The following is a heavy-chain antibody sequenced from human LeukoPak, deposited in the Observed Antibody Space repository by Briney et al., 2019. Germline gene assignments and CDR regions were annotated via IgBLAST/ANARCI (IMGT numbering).Heavy chain of an antibody. CDR3: ARSFGRPDYYYYGMDV. V-gene: IGHV1-46*01. CDR2: INPSGGST. J-gene: IGHJ6*02. CDR1: GYTFTSYA. Sequence: ASVKVSCKASGYTFTSYAMHWVRQAPGQGLEWMGIINPSGGSTSYAQKFQGRVTMTRDTSTSTVYMELSSLRSGDTAVYYCARSFGRPDYYYYGMDVWGQGTTVTVSS. D-gene: IGHD2-2*01.